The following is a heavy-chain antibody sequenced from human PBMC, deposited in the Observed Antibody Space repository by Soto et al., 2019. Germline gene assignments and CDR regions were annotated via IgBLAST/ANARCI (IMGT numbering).Heavy chain of an antibody. CDR3: ARDRAPRGWSYLDL. D-gene: IGHD2-15*01. CDR2: IIPIFGTP. Sequence: GASLKVSCKAFGGSFSDYAIIWVRQAPGQGLEWMGGIIPIFGTPNYAQKFQDRVTFTAHESTNTAYMELSRLTSEDTAVYYCARDRAPRGWSYLDLWGQGTLVTVSS. CDR1: GGSFSDYA. V-gene: IGHV1-69*13. J-gene: IGHJ4*02.